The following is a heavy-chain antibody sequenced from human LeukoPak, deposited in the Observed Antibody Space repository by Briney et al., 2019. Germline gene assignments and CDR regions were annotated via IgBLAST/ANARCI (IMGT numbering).Heavy chain of an antibody. V-gene: IGHV3-30*18. CDR2: ISYDGSNK. CDR1: GFTFSSYG. J-gene: IGHJ4*02. Sequence: GGSLRLSCAASGFTFSSYGMHWVRQAPGKGLEWVAVISYDGSNKYYADSVKGRFTISRDNSKNTLYLQMNSLRAEDTAVYYCAKDRDSSGWYVFEYWGQGTLVTVSS. D-gene: IGHD6-19*01. CDR3: AKDRDSSGWYVFEY.